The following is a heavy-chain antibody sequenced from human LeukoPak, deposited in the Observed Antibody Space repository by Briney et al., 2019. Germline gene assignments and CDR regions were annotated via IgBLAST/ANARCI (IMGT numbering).Heavy chain of an antibody. D-gene: IGHD1-26*01. CDR1: GGSFSGYY. CDR3: ARAIEVGAMTPFDY. J-gene: IGHJ4*02. CDR2: INHSGST. Sequence: SETLSLTCAVYGGSFSGYYWSWIRQPPGKGLEWIGEINHSGSTYYNPSLKSRVTISVDTSKSQFSLKLTSVTAADTAVYYCARAIEVGAMTPFDYWGQGTLVTVSS. V-gene: IGHV4-34*01.